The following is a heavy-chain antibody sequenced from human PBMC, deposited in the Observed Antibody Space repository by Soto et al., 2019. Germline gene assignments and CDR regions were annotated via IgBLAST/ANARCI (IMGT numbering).Heavy chain of an antibody. CDR3: ARGVGRYYGSGSYLAY. CDR2: INHSGST. V-gene: IGHV4-34*01. CDR1: GGSFSGYY. D-gene: IGHD3-10*01. Sequence: QVQLQQWGAGLLKPSETLSLTCAVYGGSFSGYYWSWIRQPPGKGLEWIGEINHSGSTNYNPSLKSRVTISVDTSKNQFSLKLSSVTAADTAVYYCARGVGRYYGSGSYLAYWGQGTLVTVSS. J-gene: IGHJ4*02.